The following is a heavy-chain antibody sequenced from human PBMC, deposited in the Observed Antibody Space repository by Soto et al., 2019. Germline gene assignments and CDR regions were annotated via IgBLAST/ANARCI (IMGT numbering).Heavy chain of an antibody. Sequence: QVQLVESGGGVVQPGRSLRLSCAASGFTFSSYGMHWVRQAPGKGLEGVAVIWYDGSNKYYADSVKGRFTISRDNSKNTLYLQMNSLRAEDTAVYYCARDGRSSYYYYGMDVWGKGTTVTVSS. CDR2: IWYDGSNK. CDR1: GFTFSSYG. V-gene: IGHV3-33*01. CDR3: ARDGRSSYYYYGMDV. J-gene: IGHJ6*04. D-gene: IGHD6-6*01.